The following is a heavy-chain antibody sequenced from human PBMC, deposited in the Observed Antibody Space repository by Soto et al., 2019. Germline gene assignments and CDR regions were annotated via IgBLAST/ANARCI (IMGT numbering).Heavy chain of an antibody. D-gene: IGHD4-17*01. J-gene: IGHJ4*02. Sequence: QVQLVQSGAEVKKPGASVKVSCRASGYTFTSYDINWVRQATGQGLEWMGWMNPNSGNTGYAQKFQGRVTMTRNTSISTAYMELSSLTSDDSAVYYCARSTNDYGDRHWGQGTLVTVSS. CDR1: GYTFTSYD. CDR2: MNPNSGNT. V-gene: IGHV1-8*01. CDR3: ARSTNDYGDRH.